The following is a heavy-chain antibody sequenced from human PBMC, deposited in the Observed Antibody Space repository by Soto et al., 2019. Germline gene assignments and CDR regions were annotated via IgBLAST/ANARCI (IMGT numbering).Heavy chain of an antibody. D-gene: IGHD6-6*01. CDR2: INHSGST. Sequence: SETLSLTCAVYGGSFSGYYWSWIRQPPGKGLEWIGEINHSGSTNYNPSLKSRVTISVDTSKNQFSLKLSSVTAADTAVYYCARASFLAARPRSGFDYWGQGTLVTVSS. CDR3: ARASFLAARPRSGFDY. V-gene: IGHV4-34*01. CDR1: GGSFSGYY. J-gene: IGHJ4*02.